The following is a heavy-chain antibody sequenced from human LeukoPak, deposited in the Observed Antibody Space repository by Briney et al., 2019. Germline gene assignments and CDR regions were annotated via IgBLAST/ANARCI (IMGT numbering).Heavy chain of an antibody. CDR2: IYHSGST. CDR3: ARGLGAALGY. J-gene: IGHJ4*02. CDR1: GGSSSGYY. V-gene: IGHV4-34*01. Sequence: SETLSLTCAVYGGSSSGYYWSWIRQPPGKGLEWIGEIYHSGSTNYNPSLKSRVTMSVDTSKNQISLKLSSVTAADTALYYCARGLGAALGYWGQGTLVTVSS. D-gene: IGHD6-25*01.